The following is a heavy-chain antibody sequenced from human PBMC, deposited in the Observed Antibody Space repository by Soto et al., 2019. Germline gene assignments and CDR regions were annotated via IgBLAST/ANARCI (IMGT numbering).Heavy chain of an antibody. Sequence: PSETLSLTCAVYGGSFSGHYWSWIRQPPGKGLEWIGEINHSGSTNYNPSLKSRVTISVDTSKNQFSLKLSSVTAADTAVYYCARGRSYDYIWGSYPRKGAFDIWGQGTMVTVSS. J-gene: IGHJ3*02. CDR2: INHSGST. D-gene: IGHD3-16*02. V-gene: IGHV4-34*01. CDR3: ARGRSYDYIWGSYPRKGAFDI. CDR1: GGSFSGHY.